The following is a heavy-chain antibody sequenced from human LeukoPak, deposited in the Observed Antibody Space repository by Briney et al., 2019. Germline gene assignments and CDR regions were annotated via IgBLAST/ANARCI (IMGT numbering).Heavy chain of an antibody. J-gene: IGHJ4*02. CDR2: IIPIFGTA. V-gene: IGHV1-69*06. D-gene: IGHD2-21*02. CDR1: GGTFSSYD. CDR3: SRGGPDFDFDY. Sequence: SVKVSCKASGGTFSSYDISWVRQAPGQGLEWMGGIIPIFGTANYAQKFQGRVTITADKSTSTAYMELSSLRSEDTAVYYCSRGGPDFDFDYWGQGTLVTVSS.